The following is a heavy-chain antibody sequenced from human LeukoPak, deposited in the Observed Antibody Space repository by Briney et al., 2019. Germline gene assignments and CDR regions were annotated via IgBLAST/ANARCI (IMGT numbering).Heavy chain of an antibody. V-gene: IGHV1-69*13. CDR2: IIPIFGKT. J-gene: IGHJ4*02. Sequence: SVNLSCKASGGRLSTYALAWVRQAPGQGLEWVGGIIPIFGKTSNTQHLQDRVTIIADESTNTAYMELSSLRSDDTAVYYCARVIGVTCDYFDSWGQGTMVTVSS. CDR1: GGRLSTYA. CDR3: ARVIGVTCDYFDS. D-gene: IGHD2-15*01.